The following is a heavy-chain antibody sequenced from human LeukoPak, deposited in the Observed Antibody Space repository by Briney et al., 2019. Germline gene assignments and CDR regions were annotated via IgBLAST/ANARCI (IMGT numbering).Heavy chain of an antibody. J-gene: IGHJ4*02. D-gene: IGHD2-15*01. CDR2: IWYDGSNK. V-gene: IGHV3-33*06. CDR1: GFTYSSYG. Sequence: GRSLRLSCAASGFTYSSYGMHWVRQAPGKGLEWVAVIWYDGSNKYYADSVKGRFTISRDNSKNTLYLQMNSLRAEETAVYYCAKDYSTPAHWGQGTLVTVSS. CDR3: AKDYSTPAH.